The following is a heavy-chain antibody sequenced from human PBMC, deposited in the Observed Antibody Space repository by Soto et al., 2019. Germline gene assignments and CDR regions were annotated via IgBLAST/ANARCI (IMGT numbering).Heavy chain of an antibody. D-gene: IGHD2-2*01. CDR2: ISDTGSSH. CDR1: GLTFSSYG. Sequence: SLRLSCVGSGLTFSSYGMHWVRQAPGKGLECVAVISDTGSSHYYAASVEGRFTISRENSKNTLTLHMDRLRVEDTAVYYCAKDRGGDCPDNSCYFGADYWGQGTPVTVSS. J-gene: IGHJ4*02. V-gene: IGHV3-30*18. CDR3: AKDRGGDCPDNSCYFGADY.